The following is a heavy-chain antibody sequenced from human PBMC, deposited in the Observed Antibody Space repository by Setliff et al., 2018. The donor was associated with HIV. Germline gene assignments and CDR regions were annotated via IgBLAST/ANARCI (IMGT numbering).Heavy chain of an antibody. CDR3: ARHIFGRSKIAAAAIQIFDY. J-gene: IGHJ4*02. V-gene: IGHV4-39*01. D-gene: IGHD6-13*01. Sequence: SETLSLTCTVSGGSIRSSSSYWGWIRQPPGKGLEWIGIIYYSGSTYYNPSLKSRVTISVDTSKNQFSLKLSSVTAADTAVYYCARHIFGRSKIAAAAIQIFDYWGQGTLVTVSS. CDR1: GGSIRSSSSY. CDR2: IYYSGST.